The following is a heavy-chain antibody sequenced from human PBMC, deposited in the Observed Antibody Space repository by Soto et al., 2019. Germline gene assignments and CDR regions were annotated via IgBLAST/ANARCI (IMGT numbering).Heavy chain of an antibody. Sequence: HVQLQESGPGLVKPSQTLSLTCTVSGGSITSGVYYWTWIRQRPAKGLEWIGNIHYSGSTYYSPSLRSRLTISVDTSKNQFSLKVSSVTAADTAVYYCAAGPNRDFFDYWGQGSLVTVSS. J-gene: IGHJ4*02. V-gene: IGHV4-31*03. CDR1: GGSITSGVYY. CDR3: AAGPNRDFFDY. D-gene: IGHD6-13*01. CDR2: IHYSGST.